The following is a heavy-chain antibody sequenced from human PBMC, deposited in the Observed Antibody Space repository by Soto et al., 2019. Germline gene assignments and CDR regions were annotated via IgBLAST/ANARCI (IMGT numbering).Heavy chain of an antibody. J-gene: IGHJ6*02. CDR2: IYPGDSDT. D-gene: IGHD4-17*01. Sequence: PGESLKISCKGSGYSFTSYWIGWVRQMPGKGLEWMGIIYPGDSDTNYSPSFQGHVTISADKSISTAYLQWSSLKASDTAMYYCASTMATAHYYYYGMDVWGQGTTVTVSS. CDR1: GYSFTSYW. V-gene: IGHV5-51*01. CDR3: ASTMATAHYYYYGMDV.